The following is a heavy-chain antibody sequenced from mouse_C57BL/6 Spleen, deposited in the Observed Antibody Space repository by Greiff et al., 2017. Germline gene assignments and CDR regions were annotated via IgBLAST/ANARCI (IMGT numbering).Heavy chain of an antibody. Sequence: EVQGVESGPGMVKPSQSLSLTCTVTGYSITSGYDWHWIRHFPGNKLEWMGYISYSGSTNYNPSLKSRISITHDTSKNHFFLKLNSVTTEDTATYYCSSSWYGSSYWYFDVWGTGTTVTVSS. CDR2: ISYSGST. V-gene: IGHV3-1*01. CDR3: SSSWYGSSYWYFDV. CDR1: GYSITSGYD. J-gene: IGHJ1*03. D-gene: IGHD1-1*01.